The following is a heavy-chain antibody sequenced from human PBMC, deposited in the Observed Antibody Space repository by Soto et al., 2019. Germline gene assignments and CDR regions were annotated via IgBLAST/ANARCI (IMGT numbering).Heavy chain of an antibody. CDR2: ISGSSGNA. CDR1: GYTFTKYG. V-gene: IGHV1-18*01. Sequence: QVQLVQSGAEVKNPGASVKVSCKTSGYTFTKYGVGWVRQAPGQGLEWMGWISGSSGNANYAEKVQGRITLTTDTSTSTAYIELRSLSSDDTAVYYCAREMAGLGGEYDSWGQGTLVTVSS. D-gene: IGHD3-16*01. J-gene: IGHJ4*02. CDR3: AREMAGLGGEYDS.